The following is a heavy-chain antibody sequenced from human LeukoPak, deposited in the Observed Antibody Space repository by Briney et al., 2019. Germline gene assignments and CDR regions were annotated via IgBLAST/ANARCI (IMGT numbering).Heavy chain of an antibody. D-gene: IGHD3-10*01. CDR1: GGSFSGYY. J-gene: IGHJ3*02. Sequence: PSETLSHTCAVYGGSFSGYYWSWIRQPPGKGLEWIGEINHSGSTNYNPSLKSRVTISVDTSKNQFSLKLSSVTAADTAVYYCARAGGSDAFDIWGQGTMVTVSS. CDR2: INHSGST. CDR3: ARAGGSDAFDI. V-gene: IGHV4-34*01.